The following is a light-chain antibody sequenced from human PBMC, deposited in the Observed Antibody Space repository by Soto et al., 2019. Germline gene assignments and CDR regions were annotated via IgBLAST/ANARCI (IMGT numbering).Light chain of an antibody. J-gene: IGLJ2*01. CDR2: EVS. CDR1: SSDVGGYNY. V-gene: IGLV2-8*01. Sequence: QSALTQPPSASGSPGQSVTISCTGTSSDVGGYNYVSWYQQHPGKAPKLMISEVSKRPSGVPARFSGSKSGNTASLTVSGVQAEDEADYYCSSFAGNNNLVFGGGTKLTVL. CDR3: SSFAGNNNLV.